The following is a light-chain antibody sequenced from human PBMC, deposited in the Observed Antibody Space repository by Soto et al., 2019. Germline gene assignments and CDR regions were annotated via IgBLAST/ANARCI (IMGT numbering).Light chain of an antibody. V-gene: IGKV1-39*01. CDR2: ASS. CDR3: QQSYSTPT. Sequence: DIAMTQYPSSLSPSVFERVTITRRTSQSVSIYVNWYQQKPGKAPILLIYASSSLQSGVPSRFSGSGSGTDFTLTISSLEPEDFATYYCQQSYSTPTFGQGTKV. J-gene: IGKJ2*01. CDR1: QSVSIY.